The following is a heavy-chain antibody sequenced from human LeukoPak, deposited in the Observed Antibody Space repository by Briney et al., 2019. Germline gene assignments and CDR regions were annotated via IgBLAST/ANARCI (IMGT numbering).Heavy chain of an antibody. CDR1: GGSFSGYY. CDR2: IYSGGST. CDR3: ARDRDSAFDI. D-gene: IGHD2-15*01. Sequence: PSETLSLTCAVYGGSFSGYYWSWVRQAPGKGLEWVSVIYSGGSTYYADSVKGRFTISRDNSKNTLYLQMNSLRAEDTAVYYCARDRDSAFDIWGQGTMVTVSS. J-gene: IGHJ3*02. V-gene: IGHV3-53*01.